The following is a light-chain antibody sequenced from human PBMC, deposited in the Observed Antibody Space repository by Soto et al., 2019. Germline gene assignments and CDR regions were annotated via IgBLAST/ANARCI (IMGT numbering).Light chain of an antibody. V-gene: IGKV1-39*01. CDR1: QSIANF. Sequence: DIQMTQSPPSLSASVGDRVTITCRASQSIANFLNWYQQKPGQAPKFLIYSASTLESGVPSRFSGSRSGTDFTLTISSLQPEDFATYNCQQSYSAPLTFGGGTKVEIK. J-gene: IGKJ4*01. CDR2: SAS. CDR3: QQSYSAPLT.